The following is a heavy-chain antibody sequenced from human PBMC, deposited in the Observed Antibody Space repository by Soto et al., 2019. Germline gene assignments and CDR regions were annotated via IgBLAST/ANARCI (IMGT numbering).Heavy chain of an antibody. CDR3: ARQYDILTGYYLEVGY. CDR1: GYTFTSYG. Sequence: QVQLVQSGAEVKKPGASVKVSCKASGYTFTSYGISWVRQAPGQGLEWMGWISAYTGNTNYALKLQGRVTMTTDTSTSTVYMERRSLRSDDTAVYYCARQYDILTGYYLEVGYWGQGTLVTVSS. D-gene: IGHD3-9*01. V-gene: IGHV1-18*01. CDR2: ISAYTGNT. J-gene: IGHJ4*02.